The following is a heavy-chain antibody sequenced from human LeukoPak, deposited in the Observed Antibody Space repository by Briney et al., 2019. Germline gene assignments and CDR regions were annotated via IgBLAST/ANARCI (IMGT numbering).Heavy chain of an antibody. V-gene: IGHV1-69*13. D-gene: IGHD5-18*01. J-gene: IGHJ4*02. Sequence: SVKVSCKASGGTFSSYAISWVRQAPGQGLEWMGGIIPIFGTANYAQKFQGRVTITADESTSTAYMELSSLRSEDAAVYYCAAVLDTAMVNFDYWGQGTLVSVSP. CDR3: AAVLDTAMVNFDY. CDR1: GGTFSSYA. CDR2: IIPIFGTA.